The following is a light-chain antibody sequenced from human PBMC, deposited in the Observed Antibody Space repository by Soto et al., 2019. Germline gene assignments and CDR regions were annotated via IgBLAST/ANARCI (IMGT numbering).Light chain of an antibody. J-gene: IGKJ4*01. V-gene: IGKV3-20*01. Sequence: EILLPQSPATLAVSPGEGATLSCRASQTIGRNYLAWYQQKPGQAPRLLIFGTSTRATGIPDRFSGSGSGTDFTLSISILYPEDFAVYYCQQYASSPRLTFGGGTKVDIK. CDR3: QQYASSPRLT. CDR1: QTIGRNY. CDR2: GTS.